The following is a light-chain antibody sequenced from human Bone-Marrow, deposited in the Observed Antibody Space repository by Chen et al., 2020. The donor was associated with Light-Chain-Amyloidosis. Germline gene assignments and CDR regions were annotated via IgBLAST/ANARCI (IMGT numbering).Light chain of an antibody. Sequence: SYVLTQPSSVSVAPGQTATIACGGNNIGSTSVHWYQQTPGQAPLLVVYDDRDRPSGIPARLSGTNSGNAATLTISRVEAGEEADYYCQVWDRSSDRPVFGGGTKLTVL. CDR2: DDR. J-gene: IGLJ3*02. CDR3: QVWDRSSDRPV. CDR1: NIGSTS. V-gene: IGLV3-21*02.